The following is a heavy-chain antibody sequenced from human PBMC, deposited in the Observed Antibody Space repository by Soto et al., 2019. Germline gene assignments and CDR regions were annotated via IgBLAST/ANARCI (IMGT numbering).Heavy chain of an antibody. CDR1: GFTFSNYA. D-gene: IGHD3-10*01. Sequence: EVQLLQSGGGLVQPGGSLRLSCAASGFTFSNYAMNWVRQAPGKGLEWVSGLIGSGAFTYYADSIKGRFTISRDNSKNTLYLQINSLRADDTAVYYCAKAGAGTAEGNYFRYGMDVWGQGTTVTVSS. CDR3: AKAGAGTAEGNYFRYGMDV. J-gene: IGHJ6*02. CDR2: LIGSGAFT. V-gene: IGHV3-23*01.